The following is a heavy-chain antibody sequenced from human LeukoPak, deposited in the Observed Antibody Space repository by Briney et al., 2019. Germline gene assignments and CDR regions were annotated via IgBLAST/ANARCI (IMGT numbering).Heavy chain of an antibody. CDR2: INHSGST. CDR3: ASLRRGYYFDY. CDR1: GGSISSSNW. V-gene: IGHV4-4*02. Sequence: PSETLSLTCAVSGGSISSSNWWSWVRPPPGKGLEWIGEINHSGSTNYNPSLKSRVTISVDTSKNQFSLKLSSVTAADTAVYYCASLRRGYYFDYWGQGTLVTVSS. J-gene: IGHJ4*02.